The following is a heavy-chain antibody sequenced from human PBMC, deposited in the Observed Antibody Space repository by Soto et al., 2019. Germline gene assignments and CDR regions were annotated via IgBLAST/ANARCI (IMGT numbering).Heavy chain of an antibody. CDR2: IDPRDSYV. Sequence: GESLKISCTGFGYTFTTFWISWVRQMPGKGLEWMGRIDPRDSYVNYSPSFQGHVTISLDKSISTAYLQWGSLKASDTAMYYCARLFCSTTTCDSWFNHWGQGTLVTVS. V-gene: IGHV5-10-1*01. D-gene: IGHD2-2*01. J-gene: IGHJ5*02. CDR3: ARLFCSTTTCDSWFNH. CDR1: GYTFTTFW.